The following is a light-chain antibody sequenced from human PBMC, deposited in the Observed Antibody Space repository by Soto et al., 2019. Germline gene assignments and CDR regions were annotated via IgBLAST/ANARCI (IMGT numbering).Light chain of an antibody. CDR2: EVS. CDR1: SSDVGGYNN. J-gene: IGLJ1*01. V-gene: IGLV2-14*01. Sequence: QSALTQPASVSGSPGQSITISCTGTSSDVGGYNNVSWYQQHPGKTPKLMIYEVSNRPSGVFNRFSGSKSGNTASLTISGVQAEDEADYYCSSYTSSSTRLYVFGTGTKLTVL. CDR3: SSYTSSSTRLYV.